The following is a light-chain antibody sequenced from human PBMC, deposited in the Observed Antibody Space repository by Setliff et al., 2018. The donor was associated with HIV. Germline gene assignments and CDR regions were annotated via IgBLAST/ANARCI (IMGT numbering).Light chain of an antibody. Sequence: LTQPASVSGSPGQSITISCTGTSSDVGAYNYVSWYQQYPGKAPKLMIYEVSNRPSGVSSRFSGSKSGNTASLTISGLQAEDEADYYCCSYTSSNTDVFGTGTKVTVL. CDR3: CSYTSSNTDV. V-gene: IGLV2-14*01. J-gene: IGLJ1*01. CDR2: EVS. CDR1: SSDVGAYNY.